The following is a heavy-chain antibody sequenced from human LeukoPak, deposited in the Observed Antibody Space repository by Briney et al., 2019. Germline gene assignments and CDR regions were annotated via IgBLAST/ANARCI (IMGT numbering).Heavy chain of an antibody. CDR1: GFTFDDYG. J-gene: IGHJ3*02. D-gene: IGHD3-22*01. CDR2: ISCSSGSI. V-gene: IGHV3-20*04. CDR3: ASLDYYDLHAFDI. Sequence: GGSLRLSCAASGFTFDDYGMSWVRQAPGKGLEWVSGISCSSGSIGYADSVKGRFTISRDNAKNSLYLQMNSLRAEDTALYYCASLDYYDLHAFDIWGQGTMVTVS.